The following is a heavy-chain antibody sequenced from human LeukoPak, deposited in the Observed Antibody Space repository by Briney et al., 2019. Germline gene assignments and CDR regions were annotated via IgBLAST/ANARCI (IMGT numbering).Heavy chain of an antibody. V-gene: IGHV3-9*01. CDR1: GFTFDDYA. D-gene: IGHD3-22*01. J-gene: IGHJ5*02. Sequence: PGRSLRLSCAASGFTFDDYAMPWVRQAPGKGLECVSGISWNSGSIGYADSVKGRFTISRDNAKNSLYLQMNSLRAEDTALYYCAKDSRYYYDSSGYSWFDPWGQGTLVTVSS. CDR2: ISWNSGSI. CDR3: AKDSRYYYDSSGYSWFDP.